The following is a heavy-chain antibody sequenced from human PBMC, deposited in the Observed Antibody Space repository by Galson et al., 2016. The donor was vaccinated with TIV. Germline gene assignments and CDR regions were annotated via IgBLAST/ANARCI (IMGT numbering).Heavy chain of an antibody. CDR3: AGRLYPNAPFDP. V-gene: IGHV4-39*01. D-gene: IGHD2-21*02. J-gene: IGHJ5*02. CDR2: IYYTGTT. Sequence: SETLSLTCTVSGGSISSNSYYWAWIRQPPGKGPEWIGSIYYTGTTYYSPSLESRVTISEDTSKNQFSLKVNSLTAADTAVYYCAGRLYPNAPFDPWGQGTLVTVSS. CDR1: GGSISSNSYY.